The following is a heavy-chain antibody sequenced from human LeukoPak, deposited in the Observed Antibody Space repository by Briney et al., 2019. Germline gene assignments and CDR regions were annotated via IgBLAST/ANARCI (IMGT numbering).Heavy chain of an antibody. CDR3: ASNSFDYYGSGSYSVDY. Sequence: SETLSLTCTVSGGSISSSSYYWGWIRQPPGKGLEWIGSIYYSGSTYYNPSLKSRVTISVGTSKNQFSLKLSSVTAADTAVYYCASNSFDYYGSGSYSVDYWGQGTLVTVSS. J-gene: IGHJ4*02. CDR2: IYYSGST. D-gene: IGHD3-10*01. V-gene: IGHV4-39*07. CDR1: GGSISSSSYY.